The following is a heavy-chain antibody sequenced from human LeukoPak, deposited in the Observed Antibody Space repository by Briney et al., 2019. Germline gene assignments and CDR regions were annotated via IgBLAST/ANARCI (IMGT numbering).Heavy chain of an antibody. J-gene: IGHJ4*02. V-gene: IGHV4-4*07. D-gene: IGHD5-18*01. CDR2: IYMRGRT. CDR1: GGSISTYY. CDR3: ARETSDTAMANYYFDQ. Sequence: SETLSLTCTVSGGSISTYYWSWIRQPAGKGLEWIGRIYMRGRTNYNPSLQSRVTMSVDTSKNQFSLKLRSVTDADTAVYYCARETSDTAMANYYFDQWGQGTLVTVSS.